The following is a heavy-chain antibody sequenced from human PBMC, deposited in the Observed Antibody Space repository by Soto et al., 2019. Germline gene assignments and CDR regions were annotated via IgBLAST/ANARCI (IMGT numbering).Heavy chain of an antibody. J-gene: IGHJ4*02. CDR3: AKGGSYSSSWSLDY. Sequence: EVQLLESGGGLVQPGGSLRLSCAASGLTFSSYAMSWVRQAPGKGLEWVSAISGSGGSTYYADSVKGRFTISRDNSKNTLYLQMNSLRAEDTAVYYCAKGGSYSSSWSLDYWGQGTLVTVSS. V-gene: IGHV3-23*01. D-gene: IGHD6-13*01. CDR2: ISGSGGST. CDR1: GLTFSSYA.